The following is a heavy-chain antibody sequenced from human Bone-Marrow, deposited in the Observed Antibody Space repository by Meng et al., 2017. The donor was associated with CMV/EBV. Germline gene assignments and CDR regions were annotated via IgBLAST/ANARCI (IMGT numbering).Heavy chain of an antibody. D-gene: IGHD2-15*01. Sequence: GSLRLSCAVSGGSISSSNWWSWVRQPPGEGLEWIGYIYYSGTTNYNPSLKSRVTISADTSKNQFSLTLTSVAAADTAVYYCARGAGWWGVWGQGRLVTVSS. V-gene: IGHV4-4*02. CDR3: ARGAGWWGV. J-gene: IGHJ4*02. CDR1: GGSISSSNW. CDR2: IYYSGTT.